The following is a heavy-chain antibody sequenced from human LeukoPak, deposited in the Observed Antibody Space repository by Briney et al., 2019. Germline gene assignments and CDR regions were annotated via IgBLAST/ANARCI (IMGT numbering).Heavy chain of an antibody. J-gene: IGHJ5*02. CDR1: GFTFSSYG. Sequence: GGSLRLSCAASGFTFSSYGMHWVRQAPGKGLEWVAVIWYDGSNKYYADSVKGRFTISRDNSKNTLYLQMNSLRAEDTAVYYCARDSRITIFGVGTRQNWFDPWGQGTLVTVSS. D-gene: IGHD3-3*01. CDR3: ARDSRITIFGVGTRQNWFDP. V-gene: IGHV3-33*01. CDR2: IWYDGSNK.